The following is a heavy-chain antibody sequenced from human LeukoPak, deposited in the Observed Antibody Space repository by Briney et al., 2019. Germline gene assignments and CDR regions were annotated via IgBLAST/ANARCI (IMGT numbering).Heavy chain of an antibody. Sequence: PGGSLRLSCAASGFTFSSFEMNWVRQASGKGLEWVSYISGSGSTVYYTDSVKGRFTVSRDNAKNSLYLQMNTLRAEDTAVYYCAREGMSYLYLDYWGQGTLVIVSS. CDR2: ISGSGSTV. D-gene: IGHD3-16*02. CDR1: GFTFSSFE. J-gene: IGHJ4*02. CDR3: AREGMSYLYLDY. V-gene: IGHV3-48*03.